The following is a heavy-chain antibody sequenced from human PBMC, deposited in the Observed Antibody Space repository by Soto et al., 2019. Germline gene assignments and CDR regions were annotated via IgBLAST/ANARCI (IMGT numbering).Heavy chain of an antibody. J-gene: IGHJ6*02. CDR1: GFTFDDYA. D-gene: IGHD6-19*01. CDR3: GKDYRGDWGVAGARLGMDV. V-gene: IGHV3-9*01. Sequence: GGSLRLSCAASGFTFDDYAMHWVRQAPGKGLEWVSGISWNSGSIGYADPVKGRFTISRDNAKNSLYLQMNSPRTEGTALYYCGKDYRGDWGVAGARLGMDVWGQGTTVTVSS. CDR2: ISWNSGSI.